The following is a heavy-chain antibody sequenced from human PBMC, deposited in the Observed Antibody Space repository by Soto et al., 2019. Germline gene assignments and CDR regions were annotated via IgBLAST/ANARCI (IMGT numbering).Heavy chain of an antibody. Sequence: GGSLRLSCAASGFTFSSYSMNWVRQAPGKGLEWVSYISSSSSTIYYADSVKGRFTISRDNAKNSLYLQMNSLRAEDTAVYYCASDDYGDSYAFDIWGQGTMVTVSS. D-gene: IGHD4-17*01. V-gene: IGHV3-48*01. CDR2: ISSSSSTI. CDR3: ASDDYGDSYAFDI. CDR1: GFTFSSYS. J-gene: IGHJ3*02.